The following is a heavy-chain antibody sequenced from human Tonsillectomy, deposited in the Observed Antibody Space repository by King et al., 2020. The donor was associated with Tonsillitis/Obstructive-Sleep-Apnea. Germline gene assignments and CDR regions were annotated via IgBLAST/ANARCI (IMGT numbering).Heavy chain of an antibody. V-gene: IGHV3-9*01. CDR3: AKEMVGVTLEAFDI. Sequence: VQLVQSGGGLVQPGRSLRLSCAASGLTFDDYGMHWVRQAPGKGLEWVSGISWNSGSINYADSVKGRFTISRDNAKSSLYLQMNSLRAEDTALYYCAKEMVGVTLEAFDIWGQGTMVTVSS. J-gene: IGHJ3*02. CDR1: GLTFDDYG. D-gene: IGHD1-26*01. CDR2: ISWNSGSI.